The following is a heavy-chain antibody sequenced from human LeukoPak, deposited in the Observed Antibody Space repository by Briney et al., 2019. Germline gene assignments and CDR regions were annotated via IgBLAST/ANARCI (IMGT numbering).Heavy chain of an antibody. J-gene: IGHJ5*02. CDR1: GDSISGSSYY. CDR2: IYYSGST. D-gene: IGHD3-22*01. CDR3: ARHYAAFYDSSGYRP. Sequence: PSESLSLTCTVSGDSISGSSYYWGWIRQPPGKGLEWIGTIYYSGSTYYNPSLKSRVTISVDTSKNQFSLKLSSVTAADTAVYYCARHYAAFYDSSGYRPWGQGTLVTVSS. V-gene: IGHV4-39*01.